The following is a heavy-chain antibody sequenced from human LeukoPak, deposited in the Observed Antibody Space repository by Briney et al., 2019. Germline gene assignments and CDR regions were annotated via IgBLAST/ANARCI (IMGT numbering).Heavy chain of an antibody. V-gene: IGHV4-38-2*02. D-gene: IGHD6-13*01. CDR2: IYHSGST. CDR1: GYSISSGYY. J-gene: IGHJ6*03. CDR3: ARGTAAERGYYYMDV. Sequence: SETLSLICTVSGYSISSGYYWGWIRQPPGKGLEWIGSIYHSGSTYYNPSLKSRVTMSLDTSKNQFSLKLSSVTAADTAVYYCARGTAAERGYYYMDVWGKGTTVTVSS.